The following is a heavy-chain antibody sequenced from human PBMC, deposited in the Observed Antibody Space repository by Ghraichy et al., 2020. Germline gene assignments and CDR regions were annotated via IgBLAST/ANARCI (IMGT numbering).Heavy chain of an antibody. D-gene: IGHD6-6*01. CDR1: GGYISSYY. Sequence: SETPSLTCTVSGGYISSYYWSWIRQPPGKGLEWIGYIYYSGSTNYNPSLKSRVTISVDTSKNQFSLKLSSVTAADTAVYYCARDGGEVIAARSVTAYYYYGMDVWGQGTTVTVSS. CDR3: ARDGGEVIAARSVTAYYYYGMDV. J-gene: IGHJ6*02. CDR2: IYYSGST. V-gene: IGHV4-59*01.